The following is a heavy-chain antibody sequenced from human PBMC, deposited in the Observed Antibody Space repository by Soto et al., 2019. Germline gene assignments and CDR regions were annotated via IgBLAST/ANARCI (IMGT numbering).Heavy chain of an antibody. D-gene: IGHD3-10*01. V-gene: IGHV3-23*01. CDR3: AHSGCSRGPMVHSGMDI. J-gene: IGHJ6*02. CDR1: GYTFSSHS. CDR2: VSGGGGST. Sequence: GGYLRSSWVPSGYTFSSHSMRWVRQATGKGLERVSGVSGGGGSTSYSDFVRGRFTISRENSKKTLYLQMNNLRDECTAVYYCAHSGCSRGPMVHSGMDICGQETSGTLSS.